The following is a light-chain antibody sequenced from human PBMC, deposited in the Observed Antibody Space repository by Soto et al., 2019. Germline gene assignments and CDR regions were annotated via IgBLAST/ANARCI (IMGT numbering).Light chain of an antibody. CDR2: GAS. J-gene: IGKJ2*01. CDR3: RRYDGVAGT. CDR1: QSVSSRY. Sequence: EIVLTQSPGTLSLSPGERATLSCRASQSVSSRYLAWYQQKPGQAPRLLIYGASRRAPGIPDGFSGSESRKDCIVAMSRPVPEGSAVSYCRRYDGVAGTFGEATKLVIK. V-gene: IGKV3-20*01.